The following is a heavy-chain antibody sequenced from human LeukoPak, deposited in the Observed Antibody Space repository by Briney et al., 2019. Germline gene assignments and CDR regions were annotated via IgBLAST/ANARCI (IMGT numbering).Heavy chain of an antibody. V-gene: IGHV4-39*01. J-gene: IGHJ4*02. D-gene: IGHD3-9*01. CDR2: IYYSGST. Sequence: NPPETLSLTCTVSGGSISSSSYYWGWIRQPPGKGLEWIGSIYYSGSTYYNPSLKSRVTISVDTSKNQFSLKLSSVTAADTAVYYCASTWDDILTGLNGYYFDYWGQGTLVTVSS. CDR1: GGSISSSSYY. CDR3: ASTWDDILTGLNGYYFDY.